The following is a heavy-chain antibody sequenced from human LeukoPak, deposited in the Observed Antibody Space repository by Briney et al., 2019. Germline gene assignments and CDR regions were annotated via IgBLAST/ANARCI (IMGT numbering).Heavy chain of an antibody. J-gene: IGHJ4*02. CDR1: GYTFTGYY. V-gene: IGHV1-2*02. CDR3: GTLLSNGPFDY. Sequence: ASVKVSCKASGYTFTGYYMHWVRQAPGQGLEWMGYIYPNSGATKYAQKFQGRVTMTRDTYISTAYMEPSGLGSDDTAVYYCGTLLSNGPFDYWGQGSLVTVSS. CDR2: IYPNSGAT.